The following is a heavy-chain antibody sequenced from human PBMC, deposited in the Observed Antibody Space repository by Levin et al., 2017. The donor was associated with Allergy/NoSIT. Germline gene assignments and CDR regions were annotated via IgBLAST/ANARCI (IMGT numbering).Heavy chain of an antibody. CDR1: GGSFSDSY. Sequence: PETLSLTCDVYGGSFSDSYWSWIRQPPGKGLEWVGELTLSGNTNYNPSLKSRVSISVDTSRKQFSLKLTSVTAADTAMYYCARGRRRVAVAGLFYFYGMDVWGQGTTVTVSS. CDR2: LTLSGNT. CDR3: ARGRRRVAVAGLFYFYGMDV. J-gene: IGHJ6*02. D-gene: IGHD6-19*01. V-gene: IGHV4-34*01.